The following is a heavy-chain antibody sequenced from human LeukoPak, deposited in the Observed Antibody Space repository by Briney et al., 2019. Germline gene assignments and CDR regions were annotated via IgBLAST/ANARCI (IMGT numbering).Heavy chain of an antibody. CDR3: AALWFGELLNFDY. D-gene: IGHD3-10*01. CDR1: GYTFTSYG. Sequence: ASVKVSCKASGYTFTSYGISWVRQAPGQGLEWMGWISAYNGNTNYAQKLQGRVTMTTDTSTSTAYMELSSLRSEDTAVYYCAALWFGELLNFDYWGQGTLVTVSS. J-gene: IGHJ4*02. CDR2: ISAYNGNT. V-gene: IGHV1-18*01.